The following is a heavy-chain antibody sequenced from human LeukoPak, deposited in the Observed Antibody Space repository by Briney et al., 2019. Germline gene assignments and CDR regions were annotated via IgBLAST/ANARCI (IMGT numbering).Heavy chain of an antibody. CDR2: ISYDGSNK. CDR3: ARVLYGDYVVDY. D-gene: IGHD4-17*01. V-gene: IGHV3-30-3*01. Sequence: GGSLRLSCAASGFTFSSYAMHWVRQAPGRGLEWVAVISYDGSNKYYADSVKGRFTISRDNSKNTLYLQMNSLRAEDTAVYYCARVLYGDYVVDYWGQGTLVTVSS. J-gene: IGHJ4*02. CDR1: GFTFSSYA.